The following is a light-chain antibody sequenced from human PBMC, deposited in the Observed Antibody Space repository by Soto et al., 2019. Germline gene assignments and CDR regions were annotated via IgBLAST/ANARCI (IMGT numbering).Light chain of an antibody. CDR1: SSDLDDYKN. CDR2: DVS. CDR3: SSYSSSTTPSYV. V-gene: IGLV2-14*01. J-gene: IGLJ1*01. Sequence: QSVLTQPASESGSPGQSITISCTGDSSDLDDYKNVCWYQQHPGKAPKLMIFDVSSRPSGVSNRFSGSKSGNTASLTISGLQPEDEADYYCSSYSSSTTPSYVFGTGTKLTVL.